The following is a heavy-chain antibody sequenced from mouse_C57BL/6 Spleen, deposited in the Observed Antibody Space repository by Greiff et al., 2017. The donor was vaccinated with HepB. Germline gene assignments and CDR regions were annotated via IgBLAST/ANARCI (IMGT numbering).Heavy chain of an antibody. V-gene: IGHV5-4*01. CDR2: ISDGGSYT. J-gene: IGHJ3*01. Sequence: EVMLVESGGGLVKPGGSLKLSCAASGFTFSSYAMSWVRQTPEKRLEWVATISDGGSYTYYPDNVKGRFTISRDNAKNNLYLQMSHLKSEDTAMYYCARDRVYYYGSSSSFAYWGQGTLVTVSA. CDR1: GFTFSSYA. D-gene: IGHD1-1*01. CDR3: ARDRVYYYGSSSSFAY.